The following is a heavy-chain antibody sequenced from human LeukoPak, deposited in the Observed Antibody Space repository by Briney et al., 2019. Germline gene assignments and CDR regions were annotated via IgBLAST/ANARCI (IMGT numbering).Heavy chain of an antibody. CDR2: ISSGGRTM. D-gene: IGHD5-18*01. V-gene: IGHV3-48*03. J-gene: IGHJ4*02. CDR1: GFRFSSFE. Sequence: GGSLRLACAAYGFRFSSFEMNWDRLAPGKGMEWVSYISSGGRTMYYADSVKGRFTISRDNAKDSLYLHMNSLGAEDTGVYFCARGASWIQLWQFDHWGQGTQVTVSS. CDR3: ARGASWIQLWQFDH.